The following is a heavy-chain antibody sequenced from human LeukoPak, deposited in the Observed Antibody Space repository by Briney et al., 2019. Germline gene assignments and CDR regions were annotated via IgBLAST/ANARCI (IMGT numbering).Heavy chain of an antibody. J-gene: IGHJ4*02. Sequence: PSETLSLTCTVSGGSISSGGYYWSWIRQPAGKGLEWIGEINHSGSTNYNPSLKSRVTISLDTSKNQFSLKLSSVTAADTAVYYCAGHHPRNTVDFWGQGTLVTVSS. CDR3: AGHHPRNTVDF. CDR1: GGSISSGGYY. CDR2: INHSGST. D-gene: IGHD2/OR15-2a*01. V-gene: IGHV4-39*01.